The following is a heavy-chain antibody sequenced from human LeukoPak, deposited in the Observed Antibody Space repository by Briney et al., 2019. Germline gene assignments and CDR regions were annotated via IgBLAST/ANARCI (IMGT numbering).Heavy chain of an antibody. D-gene: IGHD6-19*01. J-gene: IGHJ4*02. CDR2: ISSSSSYI. V-gene: IGHV3-21*01. Sequence: PGGSLRLSCAASGFTFSSYSMNWVRQAPGKGLEWVSSISSSSSYIYYADSVKGRFTISRDNAKNSLYLQMNSLRAEDTAVYYCARVGAVAGTGFDYWGQGTLVTVSS. CDR1: GFTFSSYS. CDR3: ARVGAVAGTGFDY.